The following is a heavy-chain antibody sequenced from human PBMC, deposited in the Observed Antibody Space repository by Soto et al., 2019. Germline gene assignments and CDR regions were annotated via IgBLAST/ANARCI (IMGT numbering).Heavy chain of an antibody. D-gene: IGHD6-13*01. CDR1: GFTFSSYA. Sequence: GGSLRLSCAASGFTFSSYALTWVRQAPGKGLEWVSVISGNAGNINYAGSVRGRFSISRDSSKNSVDLQMNSLRVEDTAVYFCTKGSIPAVGRVFFESWGQGTLVTVSS. J-gene: IGHJ4*01. CDR2: ISGNAGNI. V-gene: IGHV3-23*01. CDR3: TKGSIPAVGRVFFES.